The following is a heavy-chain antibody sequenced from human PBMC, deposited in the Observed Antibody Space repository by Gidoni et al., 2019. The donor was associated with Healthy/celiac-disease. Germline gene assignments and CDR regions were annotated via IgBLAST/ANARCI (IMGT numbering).Heavy chain of an antibody. CDR3: ARESPAVWSGYSTPGGGYFDY. D-gene: IGHD3-3*01. J-gene: IGHJ4*02. Sequence: GQGLEWVAVIWYDGSNKYYADSVKGRFTISRDNSKNTLYLQMNSRRAEDTAVYYCARESPAVWSGYSTPGGGYFDYWGQGTLVTVSS. CDR2: IWYDGSNK. V-gene: IGHV3-33*01.